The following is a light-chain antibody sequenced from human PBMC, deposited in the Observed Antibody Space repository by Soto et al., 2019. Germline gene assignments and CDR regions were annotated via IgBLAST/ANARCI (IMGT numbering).Light chain of an antibody. CDR2: DAS. CDR1: QRVSSS. CDR3: QQYNNCPPLT. Sequence: EIVMTQSPATPSVSPGDRDTLSCSASQRVSSSLARYQQIPGQAPRLLIYDASTRATGIPARFGGSGSGTKFTLTISSLQSEDFAVYYCQQYNNCPPLTFGGGTKVELK. J-gene: IGKJ4*01. V-gene: IGKV3-15*01.